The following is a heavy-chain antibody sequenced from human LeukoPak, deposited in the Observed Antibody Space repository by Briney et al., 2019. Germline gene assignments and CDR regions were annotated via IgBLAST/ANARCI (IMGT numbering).Heavy chain of an antibody. CDR1: GGTFSSYA. J-gene: IGHJ4*02. Sequence: ASVKVSCKASGGTFSSYAISWVRQAPGQGLEWMGRIIPILGIANYAQKFQGRVTITADKSTSTAYMELSSLRSEDTAVYYCARDRGSYQSFDYYFDYWGQGTLVTVSS. CDR3: ARDRGSYQSFDYYFDY. D-gene: IGHD1-26*01. CDR2: IIPILGIA. V-gene: IGHV1-69*04.